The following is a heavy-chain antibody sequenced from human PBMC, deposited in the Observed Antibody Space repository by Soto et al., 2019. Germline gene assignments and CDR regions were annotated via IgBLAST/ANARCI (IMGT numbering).Heavy chain of an antibody. CDR3: AKALYSSGWTGFDY. D-gene: IGHD6-19*01. V-gene: IGHV3-9*01. CDR1: GFTFDDYA. CDR2: ISWNSGSI. Sequence: EVQLVESGGGLVQPGRSLRLSCAASGFTFDDYAMHWVRKAPGKDLEWVSGISWNSGSIGYADSVKGRFTISRDNAKNSLYLRMNSLRVEDTALYYCAKALYSSGWTGFDYWGQGTLVTVSS. J-gene: IGHJ4*02.